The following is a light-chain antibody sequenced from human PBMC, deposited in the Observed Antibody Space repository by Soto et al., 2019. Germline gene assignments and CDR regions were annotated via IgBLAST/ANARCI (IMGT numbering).Light chain of an antibody. CDR1: QSVNTF. V-gene: IGKV3-11*01. CDR3: QQRNSWPLT. J-gene: IGKJ4*01. CDR2: DAS. Sequence: EVVLTQSPATLSVSPGERATLFCRASQSVNTFLVWYQQRPGQPPTLLITDASTRAPGVPARFSGSGSGTDFALTIGSLEPDDIGVYYCQQRNSWPLTFGGGARVEI.